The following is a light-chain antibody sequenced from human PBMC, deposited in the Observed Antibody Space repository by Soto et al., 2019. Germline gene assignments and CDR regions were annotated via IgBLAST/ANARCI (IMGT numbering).Light chain of an antibody. Sequence: QSALTQPASVSGSPGQSITISCTGTTSDVGDYNFVSWHQQHPGKAPKLIMYNVYDRPEGLSYRFSGSKSGNTASLTISGLHGENEADYYCSSYANSRTYVFATGTKLTVL. CDR3: SSYANSRTYV. V-gene: IGLV2-14*03. CDR2: NVY. CDR1: TSDVGDYNF. J-gene: IGLJ1*01.